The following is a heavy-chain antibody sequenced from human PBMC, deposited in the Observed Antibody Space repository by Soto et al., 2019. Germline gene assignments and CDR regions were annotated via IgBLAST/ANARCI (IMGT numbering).Heavy chain of an antibody. Sequence: SETLSLTCAVYGGPFSGYYWTWIRQPPGKGLEWIGENTHNGRSRYNPSLKSRVSILVDTSRNQFSLNLNSVTAADTALYYCARHTLLASKDWFDPWGQGTLVTVSS. J-gene: IGHJ5*02. D-gene: IGHD3-10*01. CDR1: GGPFSGYY. CDR2: NTHNGRS. CDR3: ARHTLLASKDWFDP. V-gene: IGHV4-34*01.